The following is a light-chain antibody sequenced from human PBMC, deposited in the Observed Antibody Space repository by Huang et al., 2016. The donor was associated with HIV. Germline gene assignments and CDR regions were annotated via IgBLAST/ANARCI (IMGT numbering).Light chain of an antibody. CDR2: WAS. CDR3: QQYFNTPWT. CDR1: QIVCYNPNRKHF. Sequence: DIVMTQSPDLLAVSLGERATINCKSNQIVCYNPNRKHFVAWFQQTPGQAPKLLIYWASIRASGVPDRFSGGGSGTEFTLTISNLQAADVALYYCQQYFNTPWTFGQGTKVELK. V-gene: IGKV4-1*01. J-gene: IGKJ1*01.